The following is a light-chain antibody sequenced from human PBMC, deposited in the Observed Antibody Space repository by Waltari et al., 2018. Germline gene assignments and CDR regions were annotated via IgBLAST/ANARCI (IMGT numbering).Light chain of an antibody. CDR3: QQGYNTPRT. Sequence: DIQMTQSPSSLSASVGDRVTITGRASQTIGTSLRWYQQKPGKARRLLIYAASSLESGVPSRFSGSGSGTEFTLTISSLQPEDCETNYCQQGYNTPRTFGQGTKVEIK. V-gene: IGKV1-39*01. CDR1: QTIGTS. J-gene: IGKJ1*01. CDR2: AAS.